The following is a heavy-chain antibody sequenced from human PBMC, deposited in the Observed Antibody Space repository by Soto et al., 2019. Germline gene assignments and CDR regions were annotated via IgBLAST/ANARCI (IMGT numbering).Heavy chain of an antibody. D-gene: IGHD3-22*01. CDR2: ISTNGGST. CDR3: VKGEYYYDSSGYYPFDY. V-gene: IGHV3-64D*06. J-gene: IGHJ4*02. Sequence: GGSLRLSCATSGFTFSSYWMFWVRQAPGEGLEYVSSISTNGGSTHYADSVKGRFTISRDNSKNTQYLQMSSLRADDTSVYYCVKGEYYYDSSGYYPFDYWGQGTLVTVSS. CDR1: GFTFSSYW.